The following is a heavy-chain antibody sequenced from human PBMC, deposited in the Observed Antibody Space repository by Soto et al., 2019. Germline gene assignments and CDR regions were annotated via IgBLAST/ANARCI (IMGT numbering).Heavy chain of an antibody. J-gene: IGHJ4*02. CDR1: GFTFSSYA. CDR2: FGVSGNT. CDR3: ANRGRYYFDY. V-gene: IGHV3-23*01. Sequence: GGSLRLSCAASGFTFSSYAMSWVRQAPGKGLEWVSSFGVSGNTYYADSVKGRFTTSRDNSKNPLYLQMNSLRAEDAAVYYCANRGRYYFDYWGQGTLVTVSS.